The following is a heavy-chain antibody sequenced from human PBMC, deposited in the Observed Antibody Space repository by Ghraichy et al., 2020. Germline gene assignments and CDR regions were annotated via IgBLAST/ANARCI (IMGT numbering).Heavy chain of an antibody. D-gene: IGHD3-10*01. J-gene: IGHJ5*02. Sequence: GGSLRLSCTASGFSFSDHWMSWVRQAPGKGLKWVANMNEDGSQRYYVDSVKGRFTISRDNARNSLYLQMNSLRAEDTAVYYCARDFRGKSPWAQGTLVTVSS. V-gene: IGHV3-7*01. CDR1: GFSFSDHW. CDR2: MNEDGSQR. CDR3: ARDFRGKSP.